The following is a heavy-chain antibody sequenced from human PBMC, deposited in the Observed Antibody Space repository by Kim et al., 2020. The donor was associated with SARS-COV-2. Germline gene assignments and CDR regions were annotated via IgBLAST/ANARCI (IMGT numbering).Heavy chain of an antibody. CDR2: ISAYNGNT. Sequence: ASVKVSCKASGYTFTSYGISWVRQAPGQGLEWMGWISAYNGNTNYAQKLQGRVTMTTDTSTSTAYMELRSLRSDDTAVYYCATADLSGGYFQHWGQGTLVTVSS. D-gene: IGHD6-19*01. J-gene: IGHJ1*01. CDR3: ATADLSGGYFQH. CDR1: GYTFTSYG. V-gene: IGHV1-18*01.